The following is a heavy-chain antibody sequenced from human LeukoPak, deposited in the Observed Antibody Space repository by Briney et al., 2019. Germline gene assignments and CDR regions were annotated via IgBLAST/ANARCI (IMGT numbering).Heavy chain of an antibody. CDR2: IIPILGIA. D-gene: IGHD2-2*01. Sequence: GASVKVSCKAAGGTFSSYAISWVRQALGQGLEWMGRIIPILGIANYAQKFQGRVTITADKSTSTAYMELSSLRSEDTAVYYCARDGGDNVVVPYYYYGMDVWGQGTTVTVSS. J-gene: IGHJ6*02. CDR1: GGTFSSYA. CDR3: ARDGGDNVVVPYYYYGMDV. V-gene: IGHV1-69*04.